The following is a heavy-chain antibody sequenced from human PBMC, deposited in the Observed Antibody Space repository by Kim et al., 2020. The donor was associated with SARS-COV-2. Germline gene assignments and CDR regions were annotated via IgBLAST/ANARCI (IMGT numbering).Heavy chain of an antibody. D-gene: IGHD6-19*01. V-gene: IGHV3-30*18. CDR1: GFTFSRYG. J-gene: IGHJ6*02. CDR3: AKDLVGYSSGWNYYYYGMDV. CDR2: ISYDGRNK. Sequence: GGSLRLSCAASGFTFSRYGMHWVRQAPGNGLEWVAVISYDGRNKNYADSVKGRFTISRDNSKNTLYLQMNSLRAEDTAVYYCAKDLVGYSSGWNYYYYGMDVWGQGTTVTVSS.